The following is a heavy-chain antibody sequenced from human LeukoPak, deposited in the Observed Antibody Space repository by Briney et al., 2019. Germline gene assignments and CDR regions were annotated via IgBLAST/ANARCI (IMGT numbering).Heavy chain of an antibody. CDR3: ARHSGDYGDYNLDY. CDR2: IYYSGST. Sequence: SETLSLTCTVSGGSISSYYWSWIRQPPGKGLEWIGYIYYSGSTNYNPSLKSRVTISVDTSKNQFSLKLSSVTAADTAVYYCARHSGDYGDYNLDYWGQGTLVTVSS. J-gene: IGHJ4*02. D-gene: IGHD4-17*01. V-gene: IGHV4-59*08. CDR1: GGSISSYY.